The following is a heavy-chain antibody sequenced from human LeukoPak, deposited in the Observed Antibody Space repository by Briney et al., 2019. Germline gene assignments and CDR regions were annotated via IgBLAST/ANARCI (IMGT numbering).Heavy chain of an antibody. D-gene: IGHD1-1*01. Sequence: ASVKVSCKASGYTFSSYGFSWVRQAPVQGLEWMAWINAYNGNTNYAQNLQGRLTMTTETSTTPAYMEPRSLRSDDTAVYYCARRQGTTLNFDYWGQGTLVTVSS. J-gene: IGHJ4*02. V-gene: IGHV1-18*01. CDR2: INAYNGNT. CDR1: GYTFSSYG. CDR3: ARRQGTTLNFDY.